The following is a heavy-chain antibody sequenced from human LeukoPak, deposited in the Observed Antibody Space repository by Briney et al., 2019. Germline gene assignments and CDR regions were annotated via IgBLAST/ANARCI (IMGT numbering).Heavy chain of an antibody. V-gene: IGHV3-64*02. CDR3: AREYCTTNNCYNWGLGY. J-gene: IGHJ4*02. CDR1: GFSFNTYT. D-gene: IGHD2-2*02. Sequence: GGSLRLSCAASGFSFNTYTMRWGGKAPGKGLEYVSGIASNGGTKYYADSVKGRFTISRDNFKNTVYLQMDSLRTEDMAVYYCAREYCTTNNCYNWGLGYWGQGTLVTVSS. CDR2: IASNGGTK.